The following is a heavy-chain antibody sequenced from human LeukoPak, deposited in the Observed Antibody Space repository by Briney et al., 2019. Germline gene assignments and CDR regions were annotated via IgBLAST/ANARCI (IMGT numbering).Heavy chain of an antibody. J-gene: IGHJ4*02. CDR1: GVTFSDYY. CDR2: ISGSSSHI. Sequence: PGGSLRLSCEASGVTFSDYYLSGIRQAPGKGLEWISYISGSSSHINYADSVKGRFTISRDNAKKSVYLQMDSLRAEDTAVYYCARDQIGSWWGQGTLVIVSS. D-gene: IGHD6-13*01. V-gene: IGHV3-11*06. CDR3: ARDQIGSW.